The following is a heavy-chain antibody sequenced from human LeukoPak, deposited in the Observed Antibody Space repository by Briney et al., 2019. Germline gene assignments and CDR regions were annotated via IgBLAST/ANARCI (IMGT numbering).Heavy chain of an antibody. V-gene: IGHV4-61*05. J-gene: IGHJ6*03. Sequence: PSETLSLTCTVSGGSIFSSNSYWGWIRQPPGKGLEWIGYVRYNGSPNYNASLKSRVTISVDASKNQFSLKVSFVSAADTAVYYCARTTFWSGRSPDYHHCYMDVWGKGTTVTVSS. CDR3: ARTTFWSGRSPDYHHCYMDV. CDR1: GGSIFSSNSY. D-gene: IGHD3-3*01. CDR2: VRYNGSP.